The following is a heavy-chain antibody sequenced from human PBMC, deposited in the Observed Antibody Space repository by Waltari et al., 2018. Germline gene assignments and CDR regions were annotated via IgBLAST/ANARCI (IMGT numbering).Heavy chain of an antibody. Sequence: QVQLVQSGAEVKKPGASVKVSCKASGYTFTGYYMHWVRQAPGHGLEWMGWINPNSGGTNYAQKFQGRVTMTRDTSISTAYMELSRLRSDDTAVYYCARDSRSAVVVVAASIDYWGQGTLVTVSS. CDR2: INPNSGGT. CDR3: ARDSRSAVVVVAASIDY. V-gene: IGHV1-2*02. CDR1: GYTFTGYY. D-gene: IGHD2-15*01. J-gene: IGHJ4*02.